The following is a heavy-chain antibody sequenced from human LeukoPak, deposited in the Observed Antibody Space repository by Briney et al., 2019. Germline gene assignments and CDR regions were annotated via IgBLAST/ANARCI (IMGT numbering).Heavy chain of an antibody. CDR3: ARLVDFWSGYYSFASDY. D-gene: IGHD3-3*01. V-gene: IGHV6-1*01. CDR1: GDSVSSNSAA. Sequence: SQTLSLTCAISGDSVSSNSAAWNWIRQSPSRGLEWLGRTYYRSKWYHDYAVSVKSRITINPDTSKNQFSLKLSSVTAADTAVYYCARLVDFWSGYYSFASDYWGQGTLVTVSS. CDR2: TYYRSKWYH. J-gene: IGHJ4*02.